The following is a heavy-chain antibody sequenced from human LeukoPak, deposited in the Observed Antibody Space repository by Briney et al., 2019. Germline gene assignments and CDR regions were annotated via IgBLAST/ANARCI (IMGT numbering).Heavy chain of an antibody. CDR3: ARGKYSTDYSNYLISWFDP. J-gene: IGHJ5*02. Sequence: KPSETLSLTCTVSGGSISSYYWSWIRQPPGKGLEWIGYIYYSGSTNYNPSLKSRVTISVDTSKNQFSLKLSSVTAADTAVYYCARGKYSTDYSNYLISWFDPWGQGTLVTVSS. V-gene: IGHV4-59*01. CDR1: GGSISSYY. CDR2: IYYSGST. D-gene: IGHD4-11*01.